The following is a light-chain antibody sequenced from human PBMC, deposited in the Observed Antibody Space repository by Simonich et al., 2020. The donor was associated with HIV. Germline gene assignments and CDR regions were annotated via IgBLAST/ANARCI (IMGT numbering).Light chain of an antibody. Sequence: SYVLTQPPSASVAPGKTARITCGGNKIGSKRVYWDQQKPVQAPVLVVYDDSDRPSGILERFSGSKSGNTATLTISRVEAGDEADYYCQVWDSSSDHPVFGGGTKLTVL. CDR1: KIGSKR. V-gene: IGLV3-21*03. J-gene: IGLJ3*02. CDR3: QVWDSSSDHPV. CDR2: DDS.